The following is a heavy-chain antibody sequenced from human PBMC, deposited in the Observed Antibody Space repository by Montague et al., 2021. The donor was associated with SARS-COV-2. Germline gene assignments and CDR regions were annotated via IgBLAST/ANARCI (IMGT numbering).Heavy chain of an antibody. V-gene: IGHV4-34*01. J-gene: IGHJ4*02. D-gene: IGHD4-23*01. CDR2: INHSGTT. Sequence: SETLSLTCAVYGGSFSGYYWTWIRQSPGKGLEWIAEINHSGTTNYNFNPSLRSRVTISVDTSKSQFSLELSYVTAADTGVYYCARWDPQTLTLIGLRGKSASDYWGQGTLVTVSS. CDR3: ARWDPQTLTLIGLRGKSASDY. CDR1: GGSFSGYY.